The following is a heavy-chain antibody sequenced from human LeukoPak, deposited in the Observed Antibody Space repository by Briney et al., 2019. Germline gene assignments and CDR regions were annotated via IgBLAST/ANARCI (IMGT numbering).Heavy chain of an antibody. Sequence: PGGSLRLSCAASGFTFSSYSMNWVRQAPGKGLEWVSSISSSSSYIYYADSVKGRFTISRDNAKNSLYLQMNSLRAADTAVYFCARHPVGTMGYSYGFCVDLWGRGTLVTVSS. V-gene: IGHV3-21*01. J-gene: IGHJ2*01. D-gene: IGHD5-18*01. CDR3: ARHPVGTMGYSYGFCVDL. CDR2: ISSSSSYI. CDR1: GFTFSSYS.